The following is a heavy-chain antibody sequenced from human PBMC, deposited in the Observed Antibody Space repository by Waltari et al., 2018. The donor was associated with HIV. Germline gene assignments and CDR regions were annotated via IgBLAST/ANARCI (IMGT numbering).Heavy chain of an antibody. CDR2: FYDSGYT. CDR1: GGSIGSSSYY. Sequence: QLQLQESGPGLVKSSETLSLICNVSGGSIGSSSYYWGWVRQPPGKGMEWIGRFYDSGYTYSNPPLKSPITISADTSNNYFSLKVRSVTDAYTSMYDCARRSAAVTNHAFDHGGQGTLVTVSS. V-gene: IGHV4-39*02. D-gene: IGHD6-13*01. CDR3: ARRSAAVTNHAFDH. J-gene: IGHJ4*02.